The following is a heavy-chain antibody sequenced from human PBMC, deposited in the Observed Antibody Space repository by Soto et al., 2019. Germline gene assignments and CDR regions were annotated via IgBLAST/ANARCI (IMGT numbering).Heavy chain of an antibody. Sequence: VQLVESGGGVVQPGRSLRLSCAASGFTFSSYGMHWVRQAPGKGLEWVAVIWYDGSNKYYADSVKGRFTISRDNSKNTLYLQMNSLRAEDTAVYYCARDRSYYDSSGYEPTSPLDYWGQGTLVTVSS. CDR3: ARDRSYYDSSGYEPTSPLDY. CDR2: IWYDGSNK. CDR1: GFTFSSYG. D-gene: IGHD3-22*01. J-gene: IGHJ4*02. V-gene: IGHV3-33*01.